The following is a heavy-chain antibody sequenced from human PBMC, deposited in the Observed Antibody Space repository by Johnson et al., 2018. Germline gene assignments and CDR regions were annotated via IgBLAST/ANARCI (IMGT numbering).Heavy chain of an antibody. J-gene: IGHJ6*03. D-gene: IGHD5-24*01. V-gene: IGHV3-23*01. CDR3: ARAAWHYYYYYMDV. CDR2: ISGSGGST. Sequence: EVQLLESGGGLVQPGGSLRLSCAASGFTFSSYAMSWVRQAPGKGLEWVSSISGSGGSTYYADSVKGRFTISRDNSKNTLYLQMNSRGAEDTAVYYCARAAWHYYYYYMDVWGKGTTVTVSS. CDR1: GFTFSSYA.